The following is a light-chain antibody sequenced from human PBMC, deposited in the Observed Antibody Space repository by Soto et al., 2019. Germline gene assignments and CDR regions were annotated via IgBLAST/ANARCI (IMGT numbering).Light chain of an antibody. J-gene: IGLJ1*01. CDR2: DVT. Sequence: QSLLTQPPPVSGSPGQSVTISCTGTSSYVGGYNFVSWYQHHPGKAPKLMIYDVTKRPSGVPDRFSGSKSGNTTSLTISGLQAEDEADYYCCSYAGSSTFVFGTGTKVTVL. CDR1: SSYVGGYNF. CDR3: CSYAGSSTFV. V-gene: IGLV2-11*01.